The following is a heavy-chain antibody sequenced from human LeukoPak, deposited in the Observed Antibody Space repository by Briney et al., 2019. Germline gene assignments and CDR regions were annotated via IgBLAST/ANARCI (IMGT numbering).Heavy chain of an antibody. CDR1: GGTFSSYA. CDR2: IIPIFGTA. CDR3: ARRWTVDAFDI. Sequence: ASVKVSCKASGGTFSSYAISWVRQAPGQGLEWMGGIIPIFGTANYAQKSQGRVTITADKSTSTAYMELSSLRSEDTAVYYCARRWTVDAFDIWGQGTMVTVSS. J-gene: IGHJ3*02. D-gene: IGHD5-24*01. V-gene: IGHV1-69*06.